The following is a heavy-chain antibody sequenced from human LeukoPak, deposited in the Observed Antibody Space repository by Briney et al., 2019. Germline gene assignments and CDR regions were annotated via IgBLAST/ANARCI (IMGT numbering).Heavy chain of an antibody. CDR3: AHSEGSSSFDY. V-gene: IGHV2-5*02. Sequence: SGPTLVNPTQTLTLTCTFSGFSLSTSGVGVGWIRQPPGKALEWLALIYWDDDKRYSPSLKSRLTITKDTSKNQVVLTMTNVDPVDTATYYCAHSEGSSSFDYWGQGTLVTVSS. CDR1: GFSLSTSGVG. CDR2: IYWDDDK. D-gene: IGHD6-13*01. J-gene: IGHJ4*02.